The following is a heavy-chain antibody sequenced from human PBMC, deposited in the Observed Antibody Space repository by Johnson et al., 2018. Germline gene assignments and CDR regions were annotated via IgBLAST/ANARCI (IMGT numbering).Heavy chain of an antibody. CDR1: GFTFGDYT. D-gene: IGHD3-16*01. V-gene: IGHV3-49*03. Sequence: VQLVESGGGLVQPGRSLRLSCRASGFTFGDYTMSWFRQAPGQGLERVGFTRSKAYGGTTEYAASVKGRLTISRDDSKSIAYLQMNSLKTEETAVYYCTRDGGKGGFYYYYMDVWGKGTTVTVAS. J-gene: IGHJ6*03. CDR2: TRSKAYGGTT. CDR3: TRDGGKGGFYYYYMDV.